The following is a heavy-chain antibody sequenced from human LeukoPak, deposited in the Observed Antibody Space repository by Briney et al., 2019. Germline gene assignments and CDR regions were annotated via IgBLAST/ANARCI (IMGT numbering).Heavy chain of an antibody. D-gene: IGHD3-3*01. J-gene: IGHJ5*02. CDR3: ARLRFLEWPKAPYNWFDP. CDR1: GYTFTSYY. CDR2: INPSGGST. V-gene: IGHV1-46*01. Sequence: ASEKVSCKASGYTFTSYYMHWVRQAPRQGLEWMGIINPSGGSTSYAQKFQGRVTMTRDTSTSTVYMELSSLRSEDTAVYYCARLRFLEWPKAPYNWFDPWGQGTLVTVSS.